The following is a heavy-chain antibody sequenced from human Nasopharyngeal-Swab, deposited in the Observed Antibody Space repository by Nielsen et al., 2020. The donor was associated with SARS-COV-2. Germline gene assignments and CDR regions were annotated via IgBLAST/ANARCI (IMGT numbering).Heavy chain of an antibody. V-gene: IGHV1-2*06. CDR1: GYTFTSYS. CDR2: INPSNGVT. CDR3: VREGDNWEFES. D-gene: IGHD1-26*01. J-gene: IGHJ4*02. Sequence: ASVKVSCKASGYTFTSYSMHWVRQAPGQGLECLGRINPSNGVTIYAQKFQGRVTITRDTSNSTVDMELSRLRSDDTAVYYCVREGDNWEFESWGQGTLVTVSS.